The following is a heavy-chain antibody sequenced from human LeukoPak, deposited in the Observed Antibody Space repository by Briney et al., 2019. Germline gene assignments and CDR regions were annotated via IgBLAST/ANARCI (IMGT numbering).Heavy chain of an antibody. D-gene: IGHD3-16*01. Sequence: ASVKVSCKASGYTFTSYDINWVRQATGQRLECMGWIHPGNGNTKYSQKFQDRVTFTRDTSASATYMQLNSLRSEDTAVYYCARNGGGLGVWGQGTMVTVSS. CDR1: GYTFTSYD. V-gene: IGHV1-3*01. J-gene: IGHJ6*02. CDR3: ARNGGGLGV. CDR2: IHPGNGNT.